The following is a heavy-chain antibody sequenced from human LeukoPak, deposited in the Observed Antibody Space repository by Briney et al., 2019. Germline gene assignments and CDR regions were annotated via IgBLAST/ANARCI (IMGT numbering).Heavy chain of an antibody. J-gene: IGHJ4*02. Sequence: GESLKISCRGSGYSFTSYWTAGFRQIPGKALEGMGIIYPGDSDTRYSPSFQGQVTISADKSISTAYLQWSSLKASDTAMYYCARRHYSSSWRNFDYWGQGTLVTVSS. D-gene: IGHD6-13*01. CDR1: GYSFTSYW. CDR3: ARRHYSSSWRNFDY. CDR2: IYPGDSDT. V-gene: IGHV5-51*02.